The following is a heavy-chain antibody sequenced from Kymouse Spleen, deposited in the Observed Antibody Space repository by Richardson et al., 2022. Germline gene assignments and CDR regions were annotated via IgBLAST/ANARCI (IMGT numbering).Heavy chain of an antibody. CDR1: GFTFDDYA. CDR3: AKAYCSSTSCMGDY. D-gene: IGHD2-2*02. V-gene: IGHV3-9*01. J-gene: IGHJ4*02. CDR2: ISWNSGSI. Sequence: EVQLVESGGGLVQPGRSLRLSCAASGFTFDDYAMHWVRQAPGKGLEWVSGISWNSGSIGYADSVKGRFTISRDNAKNSLYLQMNSLRAEDTALYYCAKAYCSSTSCMGDYWGQGTLVTVSS.